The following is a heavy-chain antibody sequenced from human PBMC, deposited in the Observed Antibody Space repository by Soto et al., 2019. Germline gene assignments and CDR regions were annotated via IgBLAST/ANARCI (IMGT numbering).Heavy chain of an antibody. CDR1: GGSISSGGYY. CDR3: ASSTSPINWFDP. D-gene: IGHD2-2*01. Sequence: PSETLSLTCTVSGGSISSGGYYWSWIRQHPGKGLEWIGYTYYSGSTYYNPSLKSRVTISVDMSKNQFSLKLSSVTAADTAVYYCASSTSPINWFDPWGQGTLVTVSS. V-gene: IGHV4-31*03. J-gene: IGHJ5*02. CDR2: TYYSGST.